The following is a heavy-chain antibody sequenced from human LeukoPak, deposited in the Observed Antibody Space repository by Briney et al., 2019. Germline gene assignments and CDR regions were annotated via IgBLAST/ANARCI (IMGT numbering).Heavy chain of an antibody. CDR1: GGSISSSSYY. D-gene: IGHD6-19*01. CDR3: ARSTSGWFWVFGY. J-gene: IGHJ4*02. CDR2: IYYSGST. Sequence: PSETLSLTFTVSGGSISSSSYYWGWIRQPPGKGLEWIGSIYYSGSTYYNPSLKSRVSISIDTSKNQFSLKLSSVTAADTAVYFCARSTSGWFWVFGYWGQGTLVTVSS. V-gene: IGHV4-39*07.